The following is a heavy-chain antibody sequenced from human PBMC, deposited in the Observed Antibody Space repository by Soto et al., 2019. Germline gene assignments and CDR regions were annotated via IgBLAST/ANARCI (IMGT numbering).Heavy chain of an antibody. CDR2: ISKDGMNK. D-gene: IGHD6-19*01. J-gene: IGHJ5*02. CDR3: ARDMYSSDYFVKWFEP. Sequence: QVLLVESGGGVVQPGRSLRLSCTASGFSFSSYAMYWFRQPPGKGLEWVAVISKDGMNKNYADSVKGRVTVSRDNANYSLDLQLNSLRGEDTAMYYCARDMYSSDYFVKWFEPWGQGTLVTVSS. V-gene: IGHV3-30*04. CDR1: GFSFSSYA.